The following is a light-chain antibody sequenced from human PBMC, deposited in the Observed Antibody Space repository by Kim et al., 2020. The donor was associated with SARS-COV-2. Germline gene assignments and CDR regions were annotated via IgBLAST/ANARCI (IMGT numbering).Light chain of an antibody. CDR2: NVD. Sequence: QSALTQPASVSGSPGQSITISCTGTGGDIGDHNFVSWYQQHPGKAPKLLIYNVDNRPSGVSSRFSASKSGNTASLTISGLQAEDEADYYCSSNASRNTLYVFGSGTKVTVL. CDR3: SSNASRNTLYV. CDR1: GGDIGDHNF. J-gene: IGLJ1*01. V-gene: IGLV2-14*03.